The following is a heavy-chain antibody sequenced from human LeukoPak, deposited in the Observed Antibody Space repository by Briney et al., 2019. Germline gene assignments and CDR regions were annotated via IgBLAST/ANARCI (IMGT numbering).Heavy chain of an antibody. D-gene: IGHD1-26*01. CDR3: ARDWDESEFDY. V-gene: IGHV1-69*04. CDR1: GGTFSSYA. J-gene: IGHJ4*02. CDR2: IIPILGIA. Sequence: SVKVSCKASGGTFSSYAISWVRQAPGQGLEWMGRIIPILGIANYAQKFQGRVTITADKSTSTAYMELSSLRSEDTAVYYCARDWDESEFDYWAREPWSPSPQ.